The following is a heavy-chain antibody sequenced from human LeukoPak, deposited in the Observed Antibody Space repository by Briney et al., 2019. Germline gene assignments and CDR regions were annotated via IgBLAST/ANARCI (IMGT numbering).Heavy chain of an antibody. J-gene: IGHJ5*02. CDR2: INHSGST. V-gene: IGHV4-34*01. Sequence: SETLSLTCAAYGGSFSGYYWSWIRQPPGKGLEWIGEINHSGSTNYNPSLKSRVTISVDTSKNQFSLKLSSVTAADTAVYYCARWVKRWLQFWWFDPWGQGTLVTVSS. CDR3: ARWVKRWLQFWWFDP. CDR1: GGSFSGYY. D-gene: IGHD5-24*01.